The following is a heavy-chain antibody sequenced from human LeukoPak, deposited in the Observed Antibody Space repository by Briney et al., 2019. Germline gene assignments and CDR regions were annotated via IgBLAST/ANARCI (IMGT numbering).Heavy chain of an antibody. CDR2: ISPNSGGT. D-gene: IGHD3-16*01. CDR3: AREGQGYVY. V-gene: IGHV1-2*02. J-gene: IGHJ4*02. CDR1: GYTFTGYY. Sequence: ASVKVSCKASGYTFTGYYMHWVRQAPGQGLEWMGWISPNSGGTNYAQKFQGRVTMTRDTSISTAYMDLTRLGSDDTAVYCCAREGQGYVYWGQGTLVTVSS.